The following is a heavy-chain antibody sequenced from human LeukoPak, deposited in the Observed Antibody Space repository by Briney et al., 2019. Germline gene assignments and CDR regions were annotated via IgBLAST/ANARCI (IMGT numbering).Heavy chain of an antibody. CDR3: ARDHDIVGAIWGGNFDY. J-gene: IGHJ4*02. D-gene: IGHD1-26*01. Sequence: GASVKVSCKASGGSINNYAISWPRQAPGQGFEWMGGIIPNINTADYAQKFQGRVTITADGSTNTAYMELSGLRSEDTAVYYCARDHDIVGAIWGGNFDYWGQGTLVTVSS. CDR2: IIPNINTA. V-gene: IGHV1-69*13. CDR1: GGSINNYA.